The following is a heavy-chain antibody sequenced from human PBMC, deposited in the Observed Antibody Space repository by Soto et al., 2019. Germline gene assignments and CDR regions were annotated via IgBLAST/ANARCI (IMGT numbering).Heavy chain of an antibody. CDR3: VKPSGVTYPQFDY. D-gene: IGHD2-21*02. J-gene: IGHJ4*02. V-gene: IGHV3-72*01. CDR1: GFSISDHY. Sequence: EVQLVESGGGLVQPGRSLRLSCTASGFSISDHYMDWVRQAPGKGLEWVGRTRDKTNSYTTEYAASVRGRFTLSRDDSNHSLYLQKNSLKPEDTAVYYCVKPSGVTYPQFDYWGQGTLGTVSS. CDR2: TRDKTNSYTT.